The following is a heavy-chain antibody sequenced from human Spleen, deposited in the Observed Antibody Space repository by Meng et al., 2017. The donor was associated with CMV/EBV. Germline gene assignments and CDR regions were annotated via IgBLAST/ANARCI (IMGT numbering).Heavy chain of an antibody. V-gene: IGHV1-18*01. J-gene: IGHJ4*02. CDR1: GYTFTSYG. CDR3: ARVWNYDILTGYYTHYFDY. CDR2: ISAYNGNT. Sequence: QVQLVQAEAEVKKPGASVKVSCKASGYTFTSYGISWVRQAPGQGLEWMGWISAYNGNTNYAQKLQGRVTMTTDTSTSTAYMEVRSLRSDDTAVYYCARVWNYDILTGYYTHYFDYWGQGTLVTVSS. D-gene: IGHD3-9*01.